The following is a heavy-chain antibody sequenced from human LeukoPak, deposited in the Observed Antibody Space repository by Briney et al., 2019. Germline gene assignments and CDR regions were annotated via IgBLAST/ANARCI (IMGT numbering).Heavy chain of an antibody. Sequence: GGSLRLSCAASGFTVGSDYMVWVRQASGKGLEWVSSISSSSSYIYYADSVKGRFTISRDNAKNSLYLQMNSLRAEDTAVYYCARDPNDILTGYSYYFDYWGQGTLVTVSS. CDR3: ARDPNDILTGYSYYFDY. V-gene: IGHV3-21*01. J-gene: IGHJ4*02. CDR1: GFTVGSDY. CDR2: ISSSSSYI. D-gene: IGHD3-9*01.